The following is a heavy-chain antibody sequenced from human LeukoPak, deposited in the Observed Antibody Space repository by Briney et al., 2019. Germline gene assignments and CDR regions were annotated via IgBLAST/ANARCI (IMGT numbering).Heavy chain of an antibody. V-gene: IGHV4-59*01. J-gene: IGHJ4*02. CDR3: ARGPLYSNYVDY. Sequence: PSETLSLTCTVSGGSISSYYWSWIRQPPGKGLEWIGYIYYSGSTNYNPSLKSRVTISVDTSKNQFSLKLSSVTAADTAVYYCARGPLYSNYVDYWGQGTLVTVSS. D-gene: IGHD4-11*01. CDR2: IYYSGST. CDR1: GGSISSYY.